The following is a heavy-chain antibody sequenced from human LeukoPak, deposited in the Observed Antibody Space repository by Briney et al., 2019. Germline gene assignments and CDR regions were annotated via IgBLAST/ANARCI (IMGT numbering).Heavy chain of an antibody. CDR2: IKQDGSEK. D-gene: IGHD3-3*01. V-gene: IGHV3-7*01. J-gene: IGHJ4*02. Sequence: GGSLRLSCAASGFTFSSYWMSWVRQAPGKGLEWVANIKQDGSEKYYVDSVKGRFTISRDNAKNSLYLQMNSLRAEDTAVYYCARDRPFYDFWSGSHLDYWGQGTLVIVSS. CDR1: GFTFSSYW. CDR3: ARDRPFYDFWSGSHLDY.